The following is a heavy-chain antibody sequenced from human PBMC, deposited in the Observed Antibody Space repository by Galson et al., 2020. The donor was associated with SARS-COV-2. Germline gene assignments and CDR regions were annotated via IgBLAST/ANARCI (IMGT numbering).Heavy chain of an antibody. CDR3: ATAPAIRRYSLDS. J-gene: IGHJ4*02. Sequence: ASVTVSCKVSGYTLPELSMHWVRPAPGKGLEWMGGFDPEDGETIYAQKFQGRVTMTEDTSTDTAYMELSSLRSEDTAVYYCATAPAIRRYSLDSWGQGTLVIVSS. CDR1: GYTLPELS. CDR2: FDPEDGET. D-gene: IGHD4-4*01. V-gene: IGHV1-24*01.